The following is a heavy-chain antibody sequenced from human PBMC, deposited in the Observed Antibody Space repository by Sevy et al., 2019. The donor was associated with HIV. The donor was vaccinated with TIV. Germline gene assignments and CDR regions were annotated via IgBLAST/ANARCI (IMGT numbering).Heavy chain of an antibody. CDR1: GFTFSGYW. Sequence: GGSLRLSCAASGFTFSGYWMTWVRQAPGKGLEWVANIKEDGSAGYYVDSVKGRFTISRDNAKNSLFLQLNSLRVEDTAMYYCARDSPGYGAYDYLGQGTLVTVSS. D-gene: IGHD5-18*01. J-gene: IGHJ4*02. CDR2: IKEDGSAG. V-gene: IGHV3-7*01. CDR3: ARDSPGYGAYDY.